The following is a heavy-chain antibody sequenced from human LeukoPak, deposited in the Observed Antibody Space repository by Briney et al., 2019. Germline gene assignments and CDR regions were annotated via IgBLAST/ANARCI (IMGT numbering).Heavy chain of an antibody. Sequence: QAGGSLRLSCAVSGFTFSSYGMHWVRQAPGKGLEWMAIIWYDGSNKQYADSVKGRFTISRDDSKNTLYLQMNSLTVEDTALYYCAREASGYYPDFWGQGTLVTVSS. V-gene: IGHV3-33*01. CDR2: IWYDGSNK. D-gene: IGHD3-3*01. CDR1: GFTFSSYG. J-gene: IGHJ4*02. CDR3: AREASGYYPDF.